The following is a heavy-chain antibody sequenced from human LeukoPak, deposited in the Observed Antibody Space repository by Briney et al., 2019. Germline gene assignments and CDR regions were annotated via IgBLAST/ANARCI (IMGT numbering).Heavy chain of an antibody. CDR3: ARHPCRGDCYSDV. D-gene: IGHD2-21*02. CDR2: IYPGDSDT. J-gene: IGHJ4*02. V-gene: IGHV5-51*01. Sequence: GESLKISCKGSGYSFTSYWIAWVRQMPGKGLEWMGIIYPGDSDTRYSPSFQGQVTISADKSISTAYLQWSSLKASDTAMYYCARHPCRGDCYSDVWGQGTLVTVSS. CDR1: GYSFTSYW.